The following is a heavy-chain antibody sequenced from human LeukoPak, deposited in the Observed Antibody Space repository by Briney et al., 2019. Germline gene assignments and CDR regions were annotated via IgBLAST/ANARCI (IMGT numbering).Heavy chain of an antibody. J-gene: IGHJ1*01. Sequence: LGASVKVSCKASGGTFSSYAISWVRQAPGQGLEWMGGIIPIFGTANYAQKFQGRVTITADKSTSTAYMELSSLRSEDTAVYYCARDSEYSSGWYDGTSAEYFQHWGQGTLVTVSS. CDR3: ARDSEYSSGWYDGTSAEYFQH. D-gene: IGHD6-19*01. V-gene: IGHV1-69*06. CDR2: IIPIFGTA. CDR1: GGTFSSYA.